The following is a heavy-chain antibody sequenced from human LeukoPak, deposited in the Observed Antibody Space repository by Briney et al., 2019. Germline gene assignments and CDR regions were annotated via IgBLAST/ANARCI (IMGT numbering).Heavy chain of an antibody. Sequence: SGPTLVKPTQTLTLTCTLSGFSVSTSGVGVGWIRQPPGKALEWLALIFWDDDKRYSPSLKTRLTITKDTSKNQVVLTMTNMDPVDTATYYCAAHSVVTGQFDYWGQGALVTVSS. V-gene: IGHV2-5*02. CDR3: AAHSVVTGQFDY. D-gene: IGHD4-23*01. CDR1: GFSVSTSGVG. CDR2: IFWDDDK. J-gene: IGHJ4*02.